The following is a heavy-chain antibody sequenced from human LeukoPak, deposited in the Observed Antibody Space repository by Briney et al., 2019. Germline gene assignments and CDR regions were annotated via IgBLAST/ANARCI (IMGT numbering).Heavy chain of an antibody. CDR1: GGSITSYY. D-gene: IGHD7-27*01. Sequence: PSETLSLTCTASGGSITSYYWSWIRLPPGKGLEWIAYIYYTGSTNYNPSLKSRVTISVDTSKNQVSLNLSSVTAADTAVYYCAKSLWGSDAFDIWGQGTMVTVSS. J-gene: IGHJ3*02. V-gene: IGHV4-59*08. CDR3: AKSLWGSDAFDI. CDR2: IYYTGST.